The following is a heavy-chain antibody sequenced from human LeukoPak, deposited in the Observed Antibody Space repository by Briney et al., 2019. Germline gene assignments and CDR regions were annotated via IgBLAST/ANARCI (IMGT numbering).Heavy chain of an antibody. Sequence: SETLSLTCTVSGGSISNYYWSWIRQPPGKGLEWIGYIYYSGSTNYNPSLKSRVTISVDTSKNQFSLKLSSVTAADTAVYYCARGGITGIIWGQGTMVTVSS. J-gene: IGHJ3*02. D-gene: IGHD1-20*01. V-gene: IGHV4-59*01. CDR1: GGSISNYY. CDR3: ARGGITGII. CDR2: IYYSGST.